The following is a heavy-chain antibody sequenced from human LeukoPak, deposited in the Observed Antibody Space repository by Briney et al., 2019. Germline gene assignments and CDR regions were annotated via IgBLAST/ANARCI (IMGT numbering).Heavy chain of an antibody. Sequence: PSETLSLTCTVSGDSISSGSYYWSWIRQSAGKGLEWIGRIFTSGSTNYNPSLESRVTISVDTSKNEFSLKLSSVTAADTAVYYCARGGSLRYFDWLSFEYWGRGTLVTVSS. J-gene: IGHJ4*02. CDR1: GDSISSGSYY. D-gene: IGHD3-9*01. CDR3: ARGGSLRYFDWLSFEY. V-gene: IGHV4-61*02. CDR2: IFTSGST.